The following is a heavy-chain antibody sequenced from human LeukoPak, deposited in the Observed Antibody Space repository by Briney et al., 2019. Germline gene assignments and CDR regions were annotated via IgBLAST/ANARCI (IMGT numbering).Heavy chain of an antibody. D-gene: IGHD2-2*01. CDR1: GYTLTGYY. CDR3: ARGRRYCSSTSCYEAFDI. CDR2: INPNSGGT. J-gene: IGHJ3*02. V-gene: IGHV1-2*02. Sequence: ASVKVSCKASGYTLTGYYMHWVRQAPGQGLEWMGWINPNSGGTNYAQKFQGRVTMTRDTSISTAYMELSRLRSDDTAVYYCARGRRYCSSTSCYEAFDIWGQGTMVTVSS.